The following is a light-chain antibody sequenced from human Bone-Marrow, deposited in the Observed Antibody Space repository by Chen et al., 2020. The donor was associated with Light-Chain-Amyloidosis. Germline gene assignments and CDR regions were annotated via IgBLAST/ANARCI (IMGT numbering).Light chain of an antibody. CDR2: QDS. Sequence: SYELTQPPSVSVSPGQTASITCSGDKLGEKYACWYQQKPGQSPVLVIYQDSKRPSGIPERFSGSNSGNTDTLTISGTQAMDEADYYCQAWDSSTLYVFGTGTKVTVL. J-gene: IGLJ1*01. CDR3: QAWDSSTLYV. V-gene: IGLV3-1*01. CDR1: KLGEKY.